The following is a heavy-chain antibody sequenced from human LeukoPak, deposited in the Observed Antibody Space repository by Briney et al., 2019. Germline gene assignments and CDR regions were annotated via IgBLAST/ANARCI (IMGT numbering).Heavy chain of an antibody. CDR3: ARLQAGFGEFTFDY. V-gene: IGHV4-59*08. CDR2: IYYSGST. J-gene: IGHJ4*02. CDR1: GGSISSYY. D-gene: IGHD3-10*01. Sequence: PSETLSLTCTVSGGSISSYYWSWIRQPPGKGLEWIGYIYYSGSTNYNPSLKSRVTISVDTSKNQFSLKLSSVTAADTAVYYCARLQAGFGEFTFDYWGQGTLVTVSS.